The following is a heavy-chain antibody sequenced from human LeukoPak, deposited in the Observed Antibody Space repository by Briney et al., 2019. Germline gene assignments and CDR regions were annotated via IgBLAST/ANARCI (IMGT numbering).Heavy chain of an antibody. CDR1: GFIFSSYG. Sequence: GRSLRLSCAASGFIFSSYGMHWVRQAPGKGLEWVAVLSYDGSNKSYVDSVKGRFTISRDNSKNTLYLQMNSLRAEDTAVYYCAKYGGYCSSTSCYDVDYWGQGTLVTVSS. V-gene: IGHV3-30*18. CDR2: LSYDGSNK. CDR3: AKYGGYCSSTSCYDVDY. J-gene: IGHJ4*02. D-gene: IGHD2-2*01.